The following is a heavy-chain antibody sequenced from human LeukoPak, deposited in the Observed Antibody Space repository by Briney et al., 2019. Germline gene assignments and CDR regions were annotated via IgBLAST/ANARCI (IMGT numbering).Heavy chain of an antibody. CDR3: ARKRAYCSSTRCSSPSDFDC. J-gene: IGHJ4*02. D-gene: IGHD2-2*01. V-gene: IGHV3-30*02. CDR2: IRSDGGKK. Sequence: GRSLRLSCATSGFPFTTYGIPWVRQAPAKGLAWVAFIRSDGGKKYYADSLKRRFTISRANSKNTPYLPLNSLRSEDTAVYYCARKRAYCSSTRCSSPSDFDCWGQGTLVTVSA. CDR1: GFPFTTYG.